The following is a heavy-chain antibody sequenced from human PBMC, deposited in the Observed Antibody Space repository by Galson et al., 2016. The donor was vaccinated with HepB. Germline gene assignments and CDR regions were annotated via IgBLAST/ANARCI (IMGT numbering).Heavy chain of an antibody. D-gene: IGHD2-15*01. J-gene: IGHJ5*02. V-gene: IGHV3-15*05. CDR3: ARGRGFCSGGNCHNWFDP. CDR2: VKSRADGGTT. Sequence: VKSRADGGTTDYAAPVKGRFTISRDDSKNTLFLHMNSLKTEDTAVYYCARGRGFCSGGNCHNWFDPWGQGTLVTVSS.